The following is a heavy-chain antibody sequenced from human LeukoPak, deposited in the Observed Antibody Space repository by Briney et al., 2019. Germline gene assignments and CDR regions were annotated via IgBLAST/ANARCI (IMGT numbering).Heavy chain of an antibody. CDR3: VSRITGTVLDAFDI. D-gene: IGHD1-7*01. CDR2: ISSSGSTI. V-gene: IGHV3-48*03. J-gene: IGHJ3*02. CDR1: GFTFSSYE. Sequence: QTGGSLRLSCAASGFTFSSYEMNWVRQAPGKGLEWVSYISSSGSTIYYADSVKGRFTISRDNAKNSLYLQMNSLRAEDTAVYYCVSRITGTVLDAFDIWGQGTMVTVSS.